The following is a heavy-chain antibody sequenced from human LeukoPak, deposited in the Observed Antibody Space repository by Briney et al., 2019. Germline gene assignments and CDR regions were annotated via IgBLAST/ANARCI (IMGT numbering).Heavy chain of an antibody. V-gene: IGHV3-30*02. Sequence: GGSLRLSCAASGFSFASYDIHWARQAPGKGLEWVTFIESDGSKEYYADSVKGRFTISRDNSKNTVYVQMKSLRPEDTAVYYCAKEGSGWYYLDYWGQGTVVTVSS. D-gene: IGHD6-19*01. J-gene: IGHJ4*02. CDR3: AKEGSGWYYLDY. CDR2: IESDGSKE. CDR1: GFSFASYD.